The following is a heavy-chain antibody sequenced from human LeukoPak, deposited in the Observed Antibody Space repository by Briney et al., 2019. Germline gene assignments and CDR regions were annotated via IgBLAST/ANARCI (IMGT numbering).Heavy chain of an antibody. CDR1: GFTFSSYW. CDR2: IKSDGSST. V-gene: IGHV3-74*01. D-gene: IGHD3-3*01. J-gene: IGHJ6*03. Sequence: KAGGSLRLSCAASGFTFSSYWMHWVRHAPGKGLVWVSRIKSDGSSTNYADSVKGRFNISRDNAKNTLYLQMNSLRAEDTAVYYCARINYDFWSKDYYYMDVWGKGTTVTVSS. CDR3: ARINYDFWSKDYYYMDV.